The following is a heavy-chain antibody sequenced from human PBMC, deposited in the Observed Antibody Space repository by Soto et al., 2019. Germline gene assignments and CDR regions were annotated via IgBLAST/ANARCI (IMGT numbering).Heavy chain of an antibody. CDR1: GFTFSSYS. CDR3: ARVGPANWLAP. CDR2: ISSSSSTI. V-gene: IGHV3-48*02. Sequence: EVQLVESGGGLVQPGGSLRLSCAASGFTFSSYSMNWVRQAPGKGLEWVSYISSSSSTIYYADSVKGRFTISRDNAKNSRYLQINSLRDEDKAVDYCARVGPANWLAPWGQGTLVTVSS. J-gene: IGHJ5*02.